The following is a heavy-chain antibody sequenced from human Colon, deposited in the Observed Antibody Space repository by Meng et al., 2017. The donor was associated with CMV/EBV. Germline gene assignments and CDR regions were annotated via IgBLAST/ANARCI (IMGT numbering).Heavy chain of an antibody. Sequence: SLKISCAASGFTFADHAMHWVRQVPGKGLEWVAVINWNSGNIGYADSVKGRFTISRDNAKNPLYLQMNSLRAEDTALYYCAKDKGVGYARGGMDGWGQGTTVTVSS. CDR1: GFTFADHA. D-gene: IGHD3-16*01. V-gene: IGHV3-9*01. CDR3: AKDKGVGYARGGMDG. CDR2: INWNSGNI. J-gene: IGHJ6*02.